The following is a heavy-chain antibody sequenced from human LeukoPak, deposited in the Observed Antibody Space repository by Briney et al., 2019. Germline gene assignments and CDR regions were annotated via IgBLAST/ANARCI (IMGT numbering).Heavy chain of an antibody. CDR1: GGSISSYY. CDR2: IYYSGST. V-gene: IGHV4-59*01. CDR3: AREDSGYDRYYYYYMDV. D-gene: IGHD5-12*01. J-gene: IGHJ6*03. Sequence: PSETLSLTCTVSGGSISSYYWSWIRQPPGKGLEWIGYIYYSGSTNYNPSLKGRVTISVDTSKNQFSLKLSSVTAADTAVYYCAREDSGYDRYYYYYMDVWGKGTTVTVSS.